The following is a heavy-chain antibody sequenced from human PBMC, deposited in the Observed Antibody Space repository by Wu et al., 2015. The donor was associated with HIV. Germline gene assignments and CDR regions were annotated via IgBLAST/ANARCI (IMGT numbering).Heavy chain of an antibody. Sequence: QVQLVQSGAEVKKPGASVKVSCKASGYTFTSYYMHWVRQAPGQGLEWMGIINPSGGSTSYAQKFQGRVTMTRDTSTSTVYMELSSLRSEDTAVYYCASNIAAAGTPSYYYYMDVWGKGDHGPPSP. CDR3: ASNIAAAGTPSYYYYMDV. CDR2: INPSGGST. J-gene: IGHJ6*03. CDR1: GYTFTSYY. V-gene: IGHV1-46*03. D-gene: IGHD6-13*01.